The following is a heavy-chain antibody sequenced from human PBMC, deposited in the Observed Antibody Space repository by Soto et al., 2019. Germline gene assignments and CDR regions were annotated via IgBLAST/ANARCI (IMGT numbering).Heavy chain of an antibody. J-gene: IGHJ4*02. V-gene: IGHV4-31*02. D-gene: IGHD3-10*01. CDR2: TYYRGNT. CDR3: AGCGSGTYHV. Sequence: QVQLQESGPGLVKPSQTLTLTCTVSDDSITGGGYFWTWIRQLPGKGLEWRGATYYRGNTFYNPSLTSRWTISLDASQRRVSLRVTSVTAADTAVYFCAGCGSGTYHVWGQGALVIVSS. CDR1: DDSITGGGYF.